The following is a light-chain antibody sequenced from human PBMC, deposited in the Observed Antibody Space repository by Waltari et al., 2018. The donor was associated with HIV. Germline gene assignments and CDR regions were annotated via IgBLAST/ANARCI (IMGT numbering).Light chain of an antibody. CDR3: CSYAGSSTFV. V-gene: IGLV2-23*02. CDR2: DVS. CDR1: SSDVGNYNS. Sequence: QSALTQPASVSGSPGQSITISCTGTSSDVGNYNSVTWFQQHPGKAPKVMIYDVSKRPSGVSNRFSGSKSGNTASLTISGLQAEDEADYYCCSYAGSSTFVFGTGTKVTVL. J-gene: IGLJ1*01.